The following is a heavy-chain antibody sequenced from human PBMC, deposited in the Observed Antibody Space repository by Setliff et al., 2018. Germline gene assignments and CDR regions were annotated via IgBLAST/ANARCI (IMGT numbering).Heavy chain of an antibody. J-gene: IGHJ6*02. CDR1: GYSISSGYY. D-gene: IGHD6-13*01. V-gene: IGHV4-38-2*01. CDR2: IYHSGST. CDR3: ARSAGYSSSWYNYYYGMDV. Sequence: PSETLSLTCAVSGYSISSGYYWGWIRQPPGKGLEWIGSIYHSGSTYYNPSLKSRVTISVDTSKNQSSLKLSSVTAADTAVYYCARSAGYSSSWYNYYYGMDVWGQGTTVTVSS.